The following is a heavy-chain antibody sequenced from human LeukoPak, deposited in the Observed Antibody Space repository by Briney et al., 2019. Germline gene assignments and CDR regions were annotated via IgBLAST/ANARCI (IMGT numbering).Heavy chain of an antibody. J-gene: IGHJ4*02. D-gene: IGHD3-9*01. CDR1: GFTFSSHS. CDR3: AKWGDYDVLTGYYVPDY. V-gene: IGHV3-30*18. CDR2: ISYDGSNK. Sequence: GGSLRLSCAASGFTFSSHSMHWVRQAPGKGLEWVALISYDGSNKYYADSVKGRFTISRDNSKSTLYLQMNSLRAEDTALYYCAKWGDYDVLTGYYVPDYWGQGTLVTVSS.